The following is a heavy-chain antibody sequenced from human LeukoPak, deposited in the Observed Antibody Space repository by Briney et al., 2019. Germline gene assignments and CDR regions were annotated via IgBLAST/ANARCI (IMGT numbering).Heavy chain of an antibody. V-gene: IGHV3-23*01. CDR2: ISGSGGST. CDR1: GFTFSSYA. CDR3: ARDQGWVEMATGFDY. D-gene: IGHD5-24*01. J-gene: IGHJ4*02. Sequence: PGGSLRLSCAASGFTFSSYAMSWVRQAPGKGLEWVSAISGSGGSTYYADSVKGRFRISRDNSKNTLYLQMNGLRVDDTAVYYCARDQGWVEMATGFDYWGQGTLVTVSS.